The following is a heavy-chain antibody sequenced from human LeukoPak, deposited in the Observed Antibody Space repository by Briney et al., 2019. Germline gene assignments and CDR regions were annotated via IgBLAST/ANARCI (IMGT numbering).Heavy chain of an antibody. CDR1: GGTFSSYA. Sequence: ASVKVSCKASGGTFSSYAISWVRQAPGQGLEWMGGIIPIFGTANYAQKFQDRVTITADESTSTAYMELSSLRSEDTAVYYCARFIRYSGYDFDYWGQGTLVTVSS. V-gene: IGHV1-69*13. J-gene: IGHJ4*02. CDR3: ARFIRYSGYDFDY. CDR2: IIPIFGTA. D-gene: IGHD5-12*01.